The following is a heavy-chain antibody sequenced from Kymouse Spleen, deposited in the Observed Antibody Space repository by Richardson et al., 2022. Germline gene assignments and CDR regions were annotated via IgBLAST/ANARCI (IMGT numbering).Heavy chain of an antibody. V-gene: IGHV3-33*01. CDR3: ARVTMVRGVITNHGMDV. Sequence: QVQLVESGGGVVQPGRSLRLSCAASGFTFSSYGMHWVRQAPGKGLEWVAVIWYDGSNKYYADSVKGRFTISRDNSKNTLYLQMNSLRAEDTAVYYCARVTMVRGVITNHGMDVWGQGTTVTVSS. CDR2: IWYDGSNK. J-gene: IGHJ6*02. D-gene: IGHD3-10*01. CDR1: GFTFSSYG.